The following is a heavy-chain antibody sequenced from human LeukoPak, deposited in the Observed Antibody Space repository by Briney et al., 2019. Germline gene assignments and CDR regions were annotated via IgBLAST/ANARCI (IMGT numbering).Heavy chain of an antibody. J-gene: IGHJ5*02. Sequence: PSQTLSLTCTVSGGSISSGSYYWSWIRQPAGKGLEWIGRIYTSGSTNYNPSLKSRVTISVDTSKNQFSLKLSSVTAADTAVYYCARDLNWFDPWGQGTLVTVSP. V-gene: IGHV4-61*02. CDR3: ARDLNWFDP. CDR1: GGSISSGSYY. CDR2: IYTSGST.